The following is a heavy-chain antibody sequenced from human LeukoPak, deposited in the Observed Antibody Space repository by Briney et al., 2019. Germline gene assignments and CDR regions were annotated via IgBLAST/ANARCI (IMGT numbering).Heavy chain of an antibody. CDR2: IYYSGST. CDR1: GGSISSYY. Sequence: PSETLSLTCTVSGGSISSYYWSWIRQPPGKGLEWIGYIYYSGSTNYNPSLKSRVTISVDTSKNQFSLKLSSVTAADTAVYYCAREGGGSGSYYNPDAFDIWGQGTMVTVSS. D-gene: IGHD3-10*01. CDR3: AREGGGSGSYYNPDAFDI. V-gene: IGHV4-59*01. J-gene: IGHJ3*02.